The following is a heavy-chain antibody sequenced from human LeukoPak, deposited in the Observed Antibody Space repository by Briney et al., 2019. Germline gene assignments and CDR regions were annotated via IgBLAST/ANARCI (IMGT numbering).Heavy chain of an antibody. CDR1: GDSVSSNSAA. V-gene: IGHV6-1*01. D-gene: IGHD2-2*01. Sequence: SQTLSLTCAISGDSVSSNSAAWNWIRQSPSRGLEWLGRTYYRSKWYNDYAVSVKSRITINPDTSKNQFSLQLNSVTPEDTAVYYCARGRYCSSTSCYRTKGGYYYYMDVWGKGTTVTVSS. J-gene: IGHJ6*03. CDR2: TYYRSKWYN. CDR3: ARGRYCSSTSCYRTKGGYYYYMDV.